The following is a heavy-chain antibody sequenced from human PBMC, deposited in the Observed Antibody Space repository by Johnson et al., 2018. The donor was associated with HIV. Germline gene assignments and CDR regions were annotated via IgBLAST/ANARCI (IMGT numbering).Heavy chain of an antibody. CDR1: ALTLTNYA. J-gene: IGHJ3*01. D-gene: IGHD1-26*01. Sequence: QVQLVESGGGVVQPGRSLRLSCAASALTLTNYAIHWVRQAPGKGLEWVAIISYDETYKDYADSVKGRFTISRDNSKNTLYLQMHSLRIEDTAVYYCAKERSMDDAFDVWGQGTMVTVSS. CDR2: ISYDETYK. CDR3: AKERSMDDAFDV. V-gene: IGHV3-30*04.